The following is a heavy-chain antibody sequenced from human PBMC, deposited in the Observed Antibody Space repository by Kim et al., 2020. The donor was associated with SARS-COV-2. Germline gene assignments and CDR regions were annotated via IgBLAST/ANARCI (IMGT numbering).Heavy chain of an antibody. J-gene: IGHJ3*02. CDR3: ARVRAVAAGGAFDI. D-gene: IGHD6-19*01. Sequence: SGKGRFTISRDNSKNTLYLQMNSLRAEDTAVYYCARVRAVAAGGAFDIWGQGTVVTVSS. V-gene: IGHV3-53*01.